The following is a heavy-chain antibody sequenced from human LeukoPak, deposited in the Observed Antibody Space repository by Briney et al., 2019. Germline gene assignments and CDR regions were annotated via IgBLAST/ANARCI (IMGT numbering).Heavy chain of an antibody. CDR3: ARDGVPGTNWFDP. J-gene: IGHJ5*02. V-gene: IGHV3-30-3*01. D-gene: IGHD2-2*01. CDR1: GFTFSSYA. Sequence: GGSLRLSCAASGFTFSSYAMHWVRQAPGKGLEWVAVISYDGSNKYYADSVKGRFTISRDNSKNTLYLQMNSLRAEDTAVYYCARDGVPGTNWFDPWGQGTLVTVSS. CDR2: ISYDGSNK.